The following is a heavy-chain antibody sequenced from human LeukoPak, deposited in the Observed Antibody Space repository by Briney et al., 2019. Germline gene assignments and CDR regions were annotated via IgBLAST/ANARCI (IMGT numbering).Heavy chain of an antibody. CDR2: ISFSGTT. J-gene: IGHJ6*03. CDR1: GGSITNYY. V-gene: IGHV4-59*01. D-gene: IGHD1-26*01. Sequence: SETLSLTCTVSGGSITNYYWTWIRQPPGKGLEWIGCISFSGTTNYNPSLKSRVTISLDTSNSQLSLRLTSVTAADTAVYYCARISPSSGTYWGNLYYYMDVWGKGTTVTVSS. CDR3: ARISPSSGTYWGNLYYYMDV.